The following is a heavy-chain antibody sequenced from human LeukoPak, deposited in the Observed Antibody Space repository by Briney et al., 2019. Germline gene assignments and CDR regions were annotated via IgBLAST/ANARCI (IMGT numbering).Heavy chain of an antibody. D-gene: IGHD2-15*01. Sequence: GASVKVSCKASGGTFSSYAISWVRQAPGQGLEWMGGIIPIFGTANFAQKFQGRVTMTTDTSTSTAYMELRSLRSDDTAVYYCARDRRSYCSGANCDSGTDFWGQGTLVTVSS. CDR1: GGTFSSYA. CDR2: IIPIFGTA. CDR3: ARDRRSYCSGANCDSGTDF. J-gene: IGHJ4*02. V-gene: IGHV1-69*05.